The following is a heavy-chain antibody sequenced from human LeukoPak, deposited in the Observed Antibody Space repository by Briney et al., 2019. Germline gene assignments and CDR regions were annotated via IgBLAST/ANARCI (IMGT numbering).Heavy chain of an antibody. CDR3: ARGFGGSYYYLDY. D-gene: IGHD1-26*01. CDR2: IWYDGSNK. Sequence: GRSLRLSCAASGFTFSSYGMHWVRQAPGKGLEWVAVIWYDGSNKYYADSVKGRFTISRDNSKNTLYLQMNSLRAEDTAVYYCARGFGGSYYYLDYWGQGTLVTVSS. J-gene: IGHJ4*02. CDR1: GFTFSSYG. V-gene: IGHV3-33*01.